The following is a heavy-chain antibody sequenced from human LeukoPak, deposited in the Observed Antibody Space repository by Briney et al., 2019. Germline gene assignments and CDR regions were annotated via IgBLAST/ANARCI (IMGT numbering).Heavy chain of an antibody. CDR1: GGSISSYY. CDR3: ARQGDYDFWSGPPRGLDP. J-gene: IGHJ5*02. CDR2: IYYSGST. V-gene: IGHV4-59*08. D-gene: IGHD3-3*01. Sequence: SETLSLTCTVSGGSISSYYWSWIRQPPGKGLEWIGYIYYSGSTNYNPSLQSRVTISVDTSKNQFSLKLSSVTAADTAVYYCARQGDYDFWSGPPRGLDPWGQGTLVTVSS.